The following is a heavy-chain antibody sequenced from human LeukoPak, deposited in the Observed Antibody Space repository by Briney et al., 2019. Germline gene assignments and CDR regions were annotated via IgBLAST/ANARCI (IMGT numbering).Heavy chain of an antibody. CDR1: GFIFSSYG. V-gene: IGHV3-30*18. CDR3: AKDVVGATNYYYYGMDV. D-gene: IGHD1-26*01. CDR2: ISYDGSNK. Sequence: GGSLRLSCAASGFIFSSYGMHWVRQAPDKGLEWVAVISYDGSNKYYADSVKGRFTISRDNSKNTLSLQMNSLRAEDTAVYYCAKDVVGATNYYYYGMDVWGQGTTVTVSS. J-gene: IGHJ6*02.